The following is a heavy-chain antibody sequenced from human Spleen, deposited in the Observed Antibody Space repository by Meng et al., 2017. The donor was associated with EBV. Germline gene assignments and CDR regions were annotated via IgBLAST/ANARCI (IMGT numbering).Heavy chain of an antibody. CDR3: VRDTAMVNWLEF. Sequence: QVQLGESGADVKKPGASVMVSCKASGYTFIGYYINWVRQAPGQGLEWMGRINPRSGGTNYAQKFQGRVTMTRDTSITTAYMDLSRLRSDDTAVYFCVRDTAMVNWLEFWGRGTLVTVSS. V-gene: IGHV1-2*06. CDR1: GYTFIGYY. J-gene: IGHJ5*01. D-gene: IGHD5-18*01. CDR2: INPRSGGT.